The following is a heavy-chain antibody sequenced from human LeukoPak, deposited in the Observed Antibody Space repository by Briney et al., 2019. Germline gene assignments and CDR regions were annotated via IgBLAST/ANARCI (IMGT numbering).Heavy chain of an antibody. CDR3: ACGTMDAFDI. CDR2: IYHSGST. Sequence: PSETLSLTCTVSGYSISSGYYWGWIRQPPGKGLEWIGYIYHSGSTYYNPSLKSRVTISVDTSKNQFSLKLSSVTAADTAVYYCACGTMDAFDIWGQGTMVTVSS. CDR1: GYSISSGYY. V-gene: IGHV4-38-2*02. J-gene: IGHJ3*02. D-gene: IGHD1-26*01.